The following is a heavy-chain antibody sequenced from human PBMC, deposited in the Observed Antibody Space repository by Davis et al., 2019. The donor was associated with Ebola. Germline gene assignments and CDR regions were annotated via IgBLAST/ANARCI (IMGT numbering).Heavy chain of an antibody. CDR2: IIPIFGTA. CDR3: ARAYIGGVIALFDY. D-gene: IGHD3-16*02. CDR1: GYTFTSYA. J-gene: IGHJ4*02. V-gene: IGHV1-69*05. Sequence: SVKVSCKASGYTFTSYAISWVRQAPGQGLEWMGGIIPIFGTANYAQKFQGRVTMTRDTSTSTVYMELSSLRSEDTAVYYCARAYIGGVIALFDYWGQGTLVTVSS.